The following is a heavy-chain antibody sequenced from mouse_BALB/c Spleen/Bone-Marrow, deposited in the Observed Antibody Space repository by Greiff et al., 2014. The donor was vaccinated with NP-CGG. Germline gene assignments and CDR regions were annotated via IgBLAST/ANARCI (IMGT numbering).Heavy chain of an antibody. J-gene: IGHJ4*01. CDR3: ASPYGNYDAMDY. CDR1: GYTFTSYW. CDR2: IYPGDGDT. D-gene: IGHD2-1*01. V-gene: IGHV1-87*01. Sequence: VKLQESGAELARPGASVKLSRKASGYTFTSYWMQWVKQRPGQGLEWIGAIYPGDGDTRYTQKFKGEATLTADKSSNTAYMQLSSLASEDSAVYFCASPYGNYDAMDYWGQGTSVTVSS.